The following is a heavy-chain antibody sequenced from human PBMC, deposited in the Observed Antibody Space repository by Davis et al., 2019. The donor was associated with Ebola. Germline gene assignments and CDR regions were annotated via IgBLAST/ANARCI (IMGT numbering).Heavy chain of an antibody. D-gene: IGHD1-7*01. CDR3: ARGRWNYAMDY. V-gene: IGHV3-21*01. Sequence: GGSLRLSCAASGFTFSSYSMNWVRQAPGKGLEWVSSISSSSSYIYYADSVKGRFTISRDNAKDSLYLQMNGLRAEDTAVYYCARGRWNYAMDYWGLGTLVIVSS. CDR1: GFTFSSYS. CDR2: ISSSSSYI. J-gene: IGHJ4*02.